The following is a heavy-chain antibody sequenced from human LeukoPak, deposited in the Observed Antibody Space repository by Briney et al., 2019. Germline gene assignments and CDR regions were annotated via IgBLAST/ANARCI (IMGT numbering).Heavy chain of an antibody. CDR2: INHSGST. V-gene: IGHV4-34*01. J-gene: IGHJ4*02. CDR1: GGSFSGYY. D-gene: IGHD5-18*01. CDR3: ARGNSYGTFDY. Sequence: PSETLSLTCAVYGGSFSGYYWSWIRQPPGKGLEWIGEINHSGSTNYNPSLKSRVTISVDTSKNQFSLKLSSVTAADTAVYYCARGNSYGTFDYWGQGTLVTVSS.